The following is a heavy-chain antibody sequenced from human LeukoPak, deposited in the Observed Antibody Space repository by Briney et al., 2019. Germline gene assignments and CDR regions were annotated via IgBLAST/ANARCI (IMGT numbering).Heavy chain of an antibody. J-gene: IGHJ6*02. CDR2: LSGSGGSK. Sequence: GGSLRLSCAASGFTFSSYAMNWVRQAPGKGLEWVSTLSGSGGSKHYADSVEGRFTISRDNSKNTVYLQMNSLRAEDTAIYYCAKLASASGAYGVDVWGQGTTVTVSS. V-gene: IGHV3-23*01. D-gene: IGHD3-10*01. CDR1: GFTFSSYA. CDR3: AKLASASGAYGVDV.